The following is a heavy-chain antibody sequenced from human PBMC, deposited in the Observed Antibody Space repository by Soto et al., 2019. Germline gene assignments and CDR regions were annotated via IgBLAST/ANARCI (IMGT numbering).Heavy chain of an antibody. CDR1: GDTFNFYS. CDR2: VNPILSMS. J-gene: IGHJ4*02. Sequence: QVQLVQSGAEVKRPGSSVKVSCKASGDTFNFYSINWVRHAPGVGLEWVGRVNPILSMSNYAQRFQGRVTMTADQSTITDYLALRRVRSEARAIYGCGLSYGLVFRAFAYWGPGALVTVS. V-gene: IGHV1-69*02. CDR3: GLSYGLVFRAFAY. D-gene: IGHD5-18*01.